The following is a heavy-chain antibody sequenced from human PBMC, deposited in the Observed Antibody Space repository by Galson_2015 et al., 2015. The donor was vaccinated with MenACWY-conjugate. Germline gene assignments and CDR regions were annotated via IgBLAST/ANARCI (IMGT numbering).Heavy chain of an antibody. J-gene: IGHJ4*02. Sequence: SLRLSCATSGFTFSAYGMHWVRQAPGKGLEWLAFMRYDGSDGTYADSVKGRFIISRDDSRRTLSLQMNNLTTEDTAVYFCAKDKIYFGSGSYLYYFDYWGQGTLATVSS. CDR2: MRYDGSDG. D-gene: IGHD3-10*01. V-gene: IGHV3-30*02. CDR1: GFTFSAYG. CDR3: AKDKIYFGSGSYLYYFDY.